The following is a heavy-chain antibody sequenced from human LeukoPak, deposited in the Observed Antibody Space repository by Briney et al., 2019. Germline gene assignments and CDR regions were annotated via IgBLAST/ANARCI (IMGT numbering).Heavy chain of an antibody. CDR1: GGSISSGDYC. V-gene: IGHV4-30-4*01. CDR3: ARELTYAAY. J-gene: IGHJ4*02. CDR2: IYYSGST. Sequence: SRTLSLTCTVSGGSISSGDYCWSWIPQPPGKGLEWIGYIYYSGSTYYNPSLKSRVTRSVDTSKNQFSLKLSSVTAADTAVYYCARELTYAAYWGQGTLVTVSS. D-gene: IGHD4/OR15-4a*01.